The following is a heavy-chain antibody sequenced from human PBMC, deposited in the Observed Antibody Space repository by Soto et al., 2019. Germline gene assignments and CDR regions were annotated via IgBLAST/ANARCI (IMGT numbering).Heavy chain of an antibody. CDR2: INSDGSHT. Sequence: EVQLVESGGGLVQPGGSLRLSCAASGLSFNIYWMHWVRQVPGKGLVWLARINSDGSHTIYVDSVKGRLTISRDNAKSTVFLQMDSLRDEDTGVYYCAGGMAGLDVWGQGTTVTVSS. CDR1: GLSFNIYW. CDR3: AGGMAGLDV. V-gene: IGHV3-74*01. J-gene: IGHJ6*02.